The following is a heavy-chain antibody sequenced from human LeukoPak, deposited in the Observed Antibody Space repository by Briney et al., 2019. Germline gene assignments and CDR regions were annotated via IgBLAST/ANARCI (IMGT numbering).Heavy chain of an antibody. CDR2: IYYSGST. CDR3: ARDEMEHHGSYYDF. J-gene: IGHJ4*02. Sequence: SETLSLTCIVSGGSISSYYWSWIRQPPGKGLEWIGYIYYSGSTNYNPSLKSRVTISVDTSKNQFSLKLSSVTAADTAVYYCARDEMEHHGSYYDFWGQGILVSVSS. CDR1: GGSISSYY. V-gene: IGHV4-59*12. D-gene: IGHD1/OR15-1a*01.